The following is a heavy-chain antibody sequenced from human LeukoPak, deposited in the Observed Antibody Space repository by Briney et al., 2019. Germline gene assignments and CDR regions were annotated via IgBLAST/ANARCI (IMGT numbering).Heavy chain of an antibody. J-gene: IGHJ4*02. V-gene: IGHV5-51*01. CDR3: ARQRYYGSETYIQLDY. D-gene: IGHD3-10*01. CDR1: GYTFTTYW. CDR2: IYPGDSDT. Sequence: GESLKISCKGSGYTFTTYWIGWVRQMPGKGLEWMGVIYPGDSDTRYSPSFQGQVTISADKSFSTAYLQWSSLKASDTAMYYCARQRYYGSETYIQLDYWGQGTLVTVSS.